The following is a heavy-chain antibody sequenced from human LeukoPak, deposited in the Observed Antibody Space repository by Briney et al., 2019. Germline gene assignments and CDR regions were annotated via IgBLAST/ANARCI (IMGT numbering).Heavy chain of an antibody. CDR3: ARQGDGEDAFDI. CDR1: GGSISSYY. D-gene: IGHD5-24*01. CDR2: IYTSGST. J-gene: IGHJ3*02. Sequence: SETLSLTCTVSGGSISSYYWSWIRQPPGKGLEWIGYIYTSGSTNYNPPLKSRVTISVDTSKNQFSLKLSSVTAADTAVYYCARQGDGEDAFDIWGQGTMVTVSS. V-gene: IGHV4-4*09.